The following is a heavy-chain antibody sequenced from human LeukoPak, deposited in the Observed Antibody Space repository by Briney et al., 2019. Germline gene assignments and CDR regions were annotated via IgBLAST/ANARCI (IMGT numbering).Heavy chain of an antibody. CDR2: ISWNSGSI. CDR1: GFTFDDYA. Sequence: GGSLRLSCAASGFTFDDYAMHWVRQAPGKGLEWVSGISWNSGSIGYADSVKGRFTISRDNAKHSLYLQMNRLRAEDTALYYCAKDRSSGSNYYYYGMDVWGQGTTVTVSS. V-gene: IGHV3-9*01. CDR3: AKDRSSGSNYYYYGMDV. J-gene: IGHJ6*02. D-gene: IGHD6-19*01.